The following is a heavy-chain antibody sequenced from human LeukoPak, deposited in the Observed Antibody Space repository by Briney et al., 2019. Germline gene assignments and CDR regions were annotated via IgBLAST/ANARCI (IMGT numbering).Heavy chain of an antibody. Sequence: TGGSLRLSCAASGFTFSSYSMNWVRQAPGKGLEWVSYISSSSSTIYYADSVKGRFTISRDNAKNSLYLQMNSLRAEDTAVYYCARDRGLESSAWMFDYWGQGTLVTVSS. J-gene: IGHJ4*02. CDR3: ARDRGLESSAWMFDY. D-gene: IGHD6-19*01. V-gene: IGHV3-48*01. CDR2: ISSSSSTI. CDR1: GFTFSSYS.